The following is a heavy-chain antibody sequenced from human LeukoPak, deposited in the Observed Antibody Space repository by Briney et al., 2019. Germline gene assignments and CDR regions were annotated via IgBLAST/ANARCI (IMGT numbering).Heavy chain of an antibody. J-gene: IGHJ4*02. CDR1: GDTFSSYT. CDR2: IIPIVETA. Sequence: GASVKVSCKASGDTFSSYTINWVRQAPGQGFEWMGGIIPIVETADYAQKFQGRVKITADETTTTAYLELTSLRSEDTAVYYCAGSGRFDCWGQGTLVTVSS. CDR3: AGSGRFDC. D-gene: IGHD1-26*01. V-gene: IGHV1-69*01.